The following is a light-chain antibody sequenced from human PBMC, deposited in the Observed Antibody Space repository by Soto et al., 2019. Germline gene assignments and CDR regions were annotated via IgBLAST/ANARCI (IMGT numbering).Light chain of an antibody. CDR3: CSYAGGGSSV. Sequence: QAVLTQPASLSGSPGESITISCTGTSSDVGKYNLVSWYQQDPGRAPKLIIYEGSKRPSGVSDRFSGSKSGDTASLTISGLQYDDETDYYCCSYAGGGSSVFGTGTKVTVL. J-gene: IGLJ1*01. CDR1: SSDVGKYNL. CDR2: EGS. V-gene: IGLV2-23*01.